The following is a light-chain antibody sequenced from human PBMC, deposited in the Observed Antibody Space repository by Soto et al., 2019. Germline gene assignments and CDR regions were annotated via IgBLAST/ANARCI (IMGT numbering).Light chain of an antibody. Sequence: EIVMTQSPATLSVSPGERATLSCRASQSISSNVGWYQQRPGQAPRLLIYGASTRATGIPARFSGSRSGTEFTLTISSLDSEDSAGYYCQQYNTGRQITFGQGTRLEIK. CDR1: QSISSN. J-gene: IGKJ5*01. V-gene: IGKV3-15*01. CDR3: QQYNTGRQIT. CDR2: GAS.